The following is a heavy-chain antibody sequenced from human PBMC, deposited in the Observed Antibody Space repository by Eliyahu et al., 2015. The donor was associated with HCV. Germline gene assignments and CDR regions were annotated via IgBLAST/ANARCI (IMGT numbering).Heavy chain of an antibody. CDR1: GFIFSNYD. D-gene: IGHD3-10*01. Sequence: EVQLVESGGGLVQPGGSLRLSCAASGFIFSNYDMNWVRQAPGKGLEWLSYISSSSSTIYYADSVKGRFTISRENAKNSLYLQMNSLRAEDTAIYYCARAWGVADYWGQGTLVTVSS. J-gene: IGHJ4*02. V-gene: IGHV3-48*01. CDR2: ISSSSSTI. CDR3: ARAWGVADY.